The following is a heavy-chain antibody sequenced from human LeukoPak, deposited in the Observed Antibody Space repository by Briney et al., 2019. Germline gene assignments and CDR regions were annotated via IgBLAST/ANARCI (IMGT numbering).Heavy chain of an antibody. V-gene: IGHV4-34*01. J-gene: IGHJ4*02. CDR2: INHSGST. CDR1: GGSFSGYY. Sequence: TSETLSLTCAVYGGSFSGYYWSWIRQPPGKGLEWIGEINHSGSTNYNPSLKSRVTISVDTSKNQFSLKLSSVTAADTAVYYCAREEADWGQGTLVTVSS. CDR3: AREEAD.